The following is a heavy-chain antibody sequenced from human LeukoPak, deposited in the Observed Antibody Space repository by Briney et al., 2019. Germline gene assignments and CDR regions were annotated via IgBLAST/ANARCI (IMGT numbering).Heavy chain of an antibody. Sequence: SETLSLTCTVSGGSISSSSYYWGWIRQPPGKGLEWIGSIYYSGSTYYNPSLKSRVTISVDTSKNQFSLKLSSVTAADTAVYYCARLNYHGSGSYYRGSQRAFDYWGQGTLVTVSS. CDR3: ARLNYHGSGSYYRGSQRAFDY. J-gene: IGHJ4*02. CDR2: IYYSGST. CDR1: GGSISSSSYY. D-gene: IGHD3-10*01. V-gene: IGHV4-39*01.